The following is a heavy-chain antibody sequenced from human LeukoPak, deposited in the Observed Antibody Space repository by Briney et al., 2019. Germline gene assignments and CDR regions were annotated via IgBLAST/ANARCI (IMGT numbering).Heavy chain of an antibody. CDR3: AKDANGWYRYYYYYMDV. Sequence: GGSLRLSCAASGFTFSSYGMGWVRQAPGKGLEWVSAISGSGGSTYYADSVKGRFTISRDNSKNTLFLQMNSLRPEDTAVYYCAKDANGWYRYYYYYMDVWGKGTTVTISS. J-gene: IGHJ6*03. V-gene: IGHV3-23*01. CDR1: GFTFSSYG. D-gene: IGHD6-19*01. CDR2: ISGSGGST.